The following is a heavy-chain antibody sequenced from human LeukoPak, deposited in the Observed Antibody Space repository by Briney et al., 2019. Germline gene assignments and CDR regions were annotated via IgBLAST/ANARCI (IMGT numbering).Heavy chain of an antibody. J-gene: IGHJ5*02. CDR1: GGSFSGYY. Sequence: SETLSLTCAVYGGSFSGYYWSWIRQPPGKGLEWIGEINHSGSTNYNPSLKSRVTISVDTSKNQSSLKLSYVTAADTAVYYCARADYGNNWFDPWGQGTLVTVSS. CDR3: ARADYGNNWFDP. V-gene: IGHV4-34*01. D-gene: IGHD4-17*01. CDR2: INHSGST.